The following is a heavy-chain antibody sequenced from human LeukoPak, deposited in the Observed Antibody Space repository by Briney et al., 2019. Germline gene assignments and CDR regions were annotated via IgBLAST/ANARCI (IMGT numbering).Heavy chain of an antibody. CDR2: ISSSSSYI. CDR1: GFTVSSNY. Sequence: GGSLRLSCAASGFTVSSNYMSWVRQAPGKGLEWVSSISSSSSYIYYADSVKGRFTISRDNAKNSLYLQMNSLRAEDTAVYYCARVHYYDSSGPVDYWGQGTLVTVSS. J-gene: IGHJ4*02. D-gene: IGHD3-22*01. V-gene: IGHV3-21*01. CDR3: ARVHYYDSSGPVDY.